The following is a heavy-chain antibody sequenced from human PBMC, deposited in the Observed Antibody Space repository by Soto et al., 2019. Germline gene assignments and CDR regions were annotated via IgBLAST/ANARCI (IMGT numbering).Heavy chain of an antibody. Sequence: SENLSLTCAVSGGSISSSNWWSWVRQPPGKGLEWIGEIYHSGSTNYNPSLKSRVTISVDKSKNQFSLKLSSVTAADTAVYYCARDLFEGGYSYGSDYWGQGTLVTVSS. CDR3: ARDLFEGGYSYGSDY. D-gene: IGHD5-18*01. V-gene: IGHV4-4*02. CDR1: GGSISSSNW. CDR2: IYHSGST. J-gene: IGHJ4*02.